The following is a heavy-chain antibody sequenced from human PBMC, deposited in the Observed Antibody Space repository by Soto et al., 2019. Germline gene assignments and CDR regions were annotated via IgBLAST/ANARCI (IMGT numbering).Heavy chain of an antibody. Sequence: QVQLVQSGAEVKKPGASVKVSCKASGYTFTSYGISWVRQAPGQGLEWMGWISAYNGNTNYAQKLQGRVTMTTDTXTXTAXMELRSLRSDDTAVYYCARLNGEMATIIDNYGMDVWGQGTTVTVSS. CDR3: ARLNGEMATIIDNYGMDV. D-gene: IGHD5-12*01. CDR1: GYTFTSYG. V-gene: IGHV1-18*01. J-gene: IGHJ6*02. CDR2: ISAYNGNT.